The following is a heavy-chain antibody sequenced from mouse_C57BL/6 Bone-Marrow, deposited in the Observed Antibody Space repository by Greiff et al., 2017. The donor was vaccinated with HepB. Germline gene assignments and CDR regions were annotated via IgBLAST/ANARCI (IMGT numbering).Heavy chain of an antibody. CDR1: GYAFSSYW. J-gene: IGHJ3*01. V-gene: IGHV1-80*01. CDR2: IYPGDGDT. CDR3: ARSPSLPY. D-gene: IGHD6-1*01. Sequence: QVQLKESGAELVKPGASVKISCKASGYAFSSYWMNWVKQRPGKGLEWIGQIYPGDGDTNYNGKFKGKATLTADKSSSTAYMQLSSLTSEDSAVYFCARSPSLPYWGQGTLVTVSA.